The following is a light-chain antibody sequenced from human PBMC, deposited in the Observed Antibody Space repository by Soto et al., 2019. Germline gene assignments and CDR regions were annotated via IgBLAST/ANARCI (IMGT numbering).Light chain of an antibody. CDR3: QQNHNFPHT. Sequence: EIVLTQSPATLSLSPGERATLSCRASQSVSSYLAWYQQKPGQAPRLLIYDASKRATGIPARFSGSGSGTDFTLTISSLEPEDFATYYCQQNHNFPHTFGPGTKVDLK. V-gene: IGKV3-11*01. CDR2: DAS. CDR1: QSVSSY. J-gene: IGKJ3*01.